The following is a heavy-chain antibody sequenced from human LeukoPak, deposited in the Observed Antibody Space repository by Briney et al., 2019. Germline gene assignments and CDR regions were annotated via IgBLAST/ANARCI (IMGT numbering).Heavy chain of an antibody. Sequence: ASVKVSCTASGYTFTSYDINWVRQATGQGLEWMGWMNPNSGNTGYAQKFQGRVTMTRNTSISTAYMELSSLRSEDTAVYYCARGRYSSSWTLYYYYYYMDVWGKGTTVTVSS. D-gene: IGHD6-13*01. CDR3: ARGRYSSSWTLYYYYYYMDV. V-gene: IGHV1-8*01. CDR1: GYTFTSYD. CDR2: MNPNSGNT. J-gene: IGHJ6*03.